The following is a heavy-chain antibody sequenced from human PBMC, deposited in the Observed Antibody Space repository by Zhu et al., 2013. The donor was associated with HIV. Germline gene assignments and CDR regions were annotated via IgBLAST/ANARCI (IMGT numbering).Heavy chain of an antibody. D-gene: IGHD1-1*01. Sequence: QVQLVQSGAEVKKPGSSVKVSCKASGGTFSNYGINWVRQAPGQGLEWMGGIIPIFDTANYAQKFQGRVTITADESTSTAYMELSSLRSEDTAVYFCARREKTHDGSNLFDYWGQGTLVTVSA. CDR2: IIPIFDTA. J-gene: IGHJ4*01. CDR1: GGTFSNYG. V-gene: IGHV1-69*01. CDR3: ARREKTHDGSNLFDY.